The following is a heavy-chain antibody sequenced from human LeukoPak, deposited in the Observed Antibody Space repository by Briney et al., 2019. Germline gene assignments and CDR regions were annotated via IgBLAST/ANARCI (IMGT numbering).Heavy chain of an antibody. Sequence: GGSLRLSCAASGFTFSSYWMSWVRQAPGKGLEWVANIKQDGSEKYYVDSVKGRFTISRDNSKNTLYLQMNSLRAEDTAVYYCARGGAWYYYDSSGYFDYWGQGTLVTVSS. CDR3: ARGGAWYYYDSSGYFDY. CDR2: IKQDGSEK. CDR1: GFTFSSYW. V-gene: IGHV3-7*03. J-gene: IGHJ4*02. D-gene: IGHD3-22*01.